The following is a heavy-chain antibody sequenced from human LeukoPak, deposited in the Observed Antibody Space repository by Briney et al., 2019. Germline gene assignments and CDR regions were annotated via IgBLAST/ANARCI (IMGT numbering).Heavy chain of an antibody. D-gene: IGHD5-18*01. CDR3: ARISHSYGYDY. J-gene: IGHJ4*02. CDR2: INHSGST. V-gene: IGHV4-34*01. Sequence: SETLSLTCAVYGGSFSGYYWSLIRQPPGKGLEWIGEINHSGSTNYNPSLKSRVTISVDTSKNQFSLKLSSVTAADTAVYYCARISHSYGYDYWGQGTLVTVSS. CDR1: GGSFSGYY.